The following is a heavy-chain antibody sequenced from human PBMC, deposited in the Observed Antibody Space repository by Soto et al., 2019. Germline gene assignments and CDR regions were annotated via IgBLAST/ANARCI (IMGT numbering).Heavy chain of an antibody. V-gene: IGHV4-38-2*01. Sequence: SETLSLTCAVSGYSISSGYYWCGTRQPPGKGLEWIGSIYHSGSTYYNTSLKSRVTISVDTSKNQFSLKLSSVTAADTAVYYCARMCVGLHCGGDCYPNWFDPWGQGTLVTVSS. CDR3: ARMCVGLHCGGDCYPNWFDP. CDR1: GYSISSGYY. D-gene: IGHD2-21*02. J-gene: IGHJ5*02. CDR2: IYHSGST.